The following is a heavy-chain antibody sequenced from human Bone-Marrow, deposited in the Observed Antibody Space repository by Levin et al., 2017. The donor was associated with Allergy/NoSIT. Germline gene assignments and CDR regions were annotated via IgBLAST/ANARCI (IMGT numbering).Heavy chain of an antibody. CDR2: ISGSGGIT. CDR3: VRDVDRQSSELDY. Sequence: PGGSLRLSCAASGFTFRSYAMHWVRQAPGKGLDWVSGISGSGGITYYADSVKGRFTISRDNSKNTMYVQMNSLRVDDTAVYYCVRDVDRQSSELDYWGQGAPVTVSS. J-gene: IGHJ4*02. V-gene: IGHV3-23*01. D-gene: IGHD6-6*01. CDR1: GFTFRSYA.